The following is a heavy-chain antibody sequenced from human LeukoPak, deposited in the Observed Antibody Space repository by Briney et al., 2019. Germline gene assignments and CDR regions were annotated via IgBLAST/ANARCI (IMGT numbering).Heavy chain of an antibody. CDR2: INHSGST. CDR3: ASVPRFFFMGSGWSRAGH. J-gene: IGHJ4*02. D-gene: IGHD6-13*01. V-gene: IGHV4-34*01. CDR1: GGSFSGYY. Sequence: SETLSLTCAVYGGSFSGYYWSWIRQPPGKGLEWIGEINHSGSTNYNPSLKSRVTLSVDTSKNQFSLKLSSVTAADTAVYYCASVPRFFFMGSGWSRAGHWGQGTLVTVSS.